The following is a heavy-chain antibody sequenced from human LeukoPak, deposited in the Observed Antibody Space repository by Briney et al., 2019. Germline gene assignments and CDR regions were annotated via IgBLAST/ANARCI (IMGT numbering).Heavy chain of an antibody. Sequence: ISYDGSNKYYADSVKGRFTISRDNSKNTLYLQMNSLRAEDTAVYYCAKDQGIKLWSLGYWGQGTLVTVSS. CDR3: AKDQGIKLWSLGY. CDR2: ISYDGSNK. V-gene: IGHV3-30*18. D-gene: IGHD5-18*01. J-gene: IGHJ4*02.